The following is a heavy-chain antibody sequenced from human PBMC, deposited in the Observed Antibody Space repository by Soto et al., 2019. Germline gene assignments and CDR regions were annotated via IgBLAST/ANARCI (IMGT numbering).Heavy chain of an antibody. V-gene: IGHV1-3*01. CDR2: INAGNGNT. J-gene: IGHJ3*02. D-gene: IGHD3-10*01. CDR1: GYTFTSYA. CDR3: ARLTPLWFGEFHDAFDI. Sequence: ASVKVSCKASGYTFTSYAMHWVRQAPGQRLEWMGWINAGNGNTKYSQKFQGRVTITRDTSASTAYMELSSLRSEDTAVYYCARLTPLWFGEFHDAFDIWGQGTMVTVSS.